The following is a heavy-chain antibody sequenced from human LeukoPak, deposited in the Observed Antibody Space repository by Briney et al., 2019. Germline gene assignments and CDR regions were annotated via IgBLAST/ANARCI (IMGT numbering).Heavy chain of an antibody. CDR3: AISPRGYPDY. Sequence: ASVKVSCKSSGYTFTAYYIHWVRQATGQGLEWMGWINPNSGGTNYAQKFQGRVTMTRNTSITTAYMELNRLRSDDTAVYYCAISPRGYPDYWGQGTLVTVSS. D-gene: IGHD3-16*02. J-gene: IGHJ4*02. CDR2: INPNSGGT. V-gene: IGHV1-2*02. CDR1: GYTFTAYY.